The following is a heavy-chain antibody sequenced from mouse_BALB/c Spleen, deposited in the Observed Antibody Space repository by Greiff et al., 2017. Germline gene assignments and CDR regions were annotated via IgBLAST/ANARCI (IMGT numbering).Heavy chain of an antibody. CDR3: ARWVRQGPFAY. Sequence: VQLKESGPGLVKPSQSLSLTCTVTGYSITSDYAWTWIRQFPGNKLEWMGYISYSGSTSYNPSLKSRISITRDTSKNQFFLQLNSVTTEDTATYYCARWVRQGPFAYWGQGTLVTVSA. CDR1: GYSITSDYA. CDR2: ISYSGST. J-gene: IGHJ3*01. V-gene: IGHV3-2*02. D-gene: IGHD2-14*01.